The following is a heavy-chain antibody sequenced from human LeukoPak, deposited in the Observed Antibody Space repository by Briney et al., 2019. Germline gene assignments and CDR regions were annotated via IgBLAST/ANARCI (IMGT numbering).Heavy chain of an antibody. J-gene: IGHJ6*02. CDR3: ARHIRDTSSWYQGVGMDV. Sequence: SETLSLTCAVSGGSLSTYYRSWIRQPPGKGLEWIGYISSSGSTNYNPSLKSRVTISVDTSKNQFSLKLGSVTAADAAVYYCARHIRDTSSWYQGVGMDVWGQGTTVTVT. CDR2: ISSSGST. CDR1: GGSLSTYY. V-gene: IGHV4-59*08. D-gene: IGHD6-13*01.